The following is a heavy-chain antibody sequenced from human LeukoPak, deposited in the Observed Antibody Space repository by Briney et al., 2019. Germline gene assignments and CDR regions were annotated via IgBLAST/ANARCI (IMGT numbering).Heavy chain of an antibody. Sequence: GRSLRLSCAASGFTFDDYAMHWVRQAPGKGLEWVSGISWNSGSIGYADSVKGRFTISRDNAKNSLYLQMNSLRAEDTASYYCAKLPVTTVTTDGMDVWGQGTTVTVSS. V-gene: IGHV3-9*01. CDR2: ISWNSGSI. CDR1: GFTFDDYA. J-gene: IGHJ6*02. CDR3: AKLPVTTVTTDGMDV. D-gene: IGHD4-17*01.